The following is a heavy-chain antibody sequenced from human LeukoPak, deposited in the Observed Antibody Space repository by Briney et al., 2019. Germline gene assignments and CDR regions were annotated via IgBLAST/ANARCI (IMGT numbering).Heavy chain of an antibody. Sequence: GGSLRLSCAASGLTFSSYAMHWVRQAPGKGLEWVAVIWYDGSNKYYADSVKGRFTISRDNSKNTLYLQMNSLRAEDTAVYYCARDQGGIVVVATDYWGQGTLVTVSS. J-gene: IGHJ4*02. CDR1: GLTFSSYA. CDR2: IWYDGSNK. D-gene: IGHD3-22*01. CDR3: ARDQGGIVVVATDY. V-gene: IGHV3-33*08.